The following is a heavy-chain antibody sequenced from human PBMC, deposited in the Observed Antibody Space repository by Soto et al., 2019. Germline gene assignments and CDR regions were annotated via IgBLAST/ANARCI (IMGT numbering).Heavy chain of an antibody. J-gene: IGHJ3*02. V-gene: IGHV3-53*04. D-gene: IGHD3-3*01. CDR1: GFTVSSNY. CDR3: ARGGYDFWSGYYIDAFDI. CDR2: IYSGGST. Sequence: GGSLRLSCAASGFTVSSNYMSWVRQAPGKGLEWVSVIYSGGSTYYADSVKGRFTISRHNSKNTLYLQMNSLRAEDTAVYYCARGGYDFWSGYYIDAFDIWGQGTMVTVSS.